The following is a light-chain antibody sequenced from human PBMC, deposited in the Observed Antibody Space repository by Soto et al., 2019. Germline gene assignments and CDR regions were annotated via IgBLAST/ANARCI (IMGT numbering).Light chain of an antibody. J-gene: IGKJ2*01. CDR1: QSISRN. CDR2: GAS. CDR3: QQYNDWPPMYT. Sequence: EIVMTQSPATLSVSPGERVTLSCRASQSISRNLAWYHQKPGRAPRLLIFGASTTASGGPGRFSGSGSGTEFPLTISSLQSEDFAVYYCQQYNDWPPMYTFGQGTKLEIK. V-gene: IGKV3-15*01.